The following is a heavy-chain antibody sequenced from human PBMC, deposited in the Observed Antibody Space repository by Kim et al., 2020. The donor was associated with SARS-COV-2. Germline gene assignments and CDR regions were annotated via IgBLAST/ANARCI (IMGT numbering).Heavy chain of an antibody. Sequence: GGSLRLSCAASGFTFSDYYMNWIRQAPGKGLEWVSYISRSGSTVYYADSVKGRFTFSRDNAENSLYLQMNSLRADDTAVYYCVRRTSGGAIAFDYWGQGTLVTVSS. J-gene: IGHJ4*02. D-gene: IGHD6-19*01. CDR3: VRRTSGGAIAFDY. V-gene: IGHV3-11*01. CDR2: ISRSGSTV. CDR1: GFTFSDYY.